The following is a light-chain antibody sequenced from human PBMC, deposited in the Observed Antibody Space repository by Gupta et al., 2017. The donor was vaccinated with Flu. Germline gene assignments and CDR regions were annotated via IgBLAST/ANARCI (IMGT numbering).Light chain of an antibody. Sequence: DAQMTQSPSTLSASVGDRVTITCRASHSISIWLAWYQQKPGKAPKLLIYKASDLERGVPSRFSGSGSGKEFTLTISSLQPDDFATYYCQKYNSYSITFGQGTRLEIK. J-gene: IGKJ5*01. CDR3: QKYNSYSIT. V-gene: IGKV1-5*03. CDR1: HSISIW. CDR2: KAS.